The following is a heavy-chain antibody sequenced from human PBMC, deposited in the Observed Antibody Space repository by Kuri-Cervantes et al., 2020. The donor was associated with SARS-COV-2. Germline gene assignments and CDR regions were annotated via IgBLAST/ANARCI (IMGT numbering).Heavy chain of an antibody. J-gene: IGHJ4*02. V-gene: IGHV4-59*01. D-gene: IGHD6-13*01. CDR1: GGSISSYY. CDR3: ARDSYSSSSSQYDY. CDR2: IYYSGST. Sequence: SETLSLTCTVSGGSISSYYWSWIRQPPGQGLEWIGYIYYSGSTNYNPSLKSRVTISVDTSKNQFSLKLSSVTAADTAVYYCARDSYSSSSSQYDYWGQGTLVTVSS.